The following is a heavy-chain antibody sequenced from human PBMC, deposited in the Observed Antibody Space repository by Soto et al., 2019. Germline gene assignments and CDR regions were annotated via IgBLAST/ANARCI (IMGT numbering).Heavy chain of an antibody. CDR2: INAGNGNT. CDR3: ARDFNYGSGDY. V-gene: IGHV1-3*05. D-gene: IGHD3-10*01. Sequence: QVQLVQSGAEEKKPGASVKVSCKASGYTFISYAMYWVRQAPGQRLEWMGWINAGNGNTKYSQKFQGRVTITWDTSASTAYMELSSLRSEDTAVYYCARDFNYGSGDYWGQGTLVTVSS. CDR1: GYTFISYA. J-gene: IGHJ4*02.